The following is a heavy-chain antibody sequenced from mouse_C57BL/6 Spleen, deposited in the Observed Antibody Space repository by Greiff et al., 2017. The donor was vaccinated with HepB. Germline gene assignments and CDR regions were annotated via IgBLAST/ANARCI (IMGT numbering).Heavy chain of an antibody. CDR1: GFTFSDFY. D-gene: IGHD2-3*01. Sequence: EVMLVVESGGGLVQSGRSLRLSCATSGFTFSDFYMEWVRQAPGKGLEWIAASRNKANDYTTEYSASVKGRFIVSRDTSQSILYLQMNALRAEDTAIYYCARDSYDGYSYYYAMDYWGQGTSVTVSS. V-gene: IGHV7-1*01. CDR2: SRNKANDYTT. CDR3: ARDSYDGYSYYYAMDY. J-gene: IGHJ4*01.